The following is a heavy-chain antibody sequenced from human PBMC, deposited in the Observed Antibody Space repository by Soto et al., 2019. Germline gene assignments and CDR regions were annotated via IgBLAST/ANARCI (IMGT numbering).Heavy chain of an antibody. CDR2: IYYSGST. CDR3: ARSLVGATTLGFDY. D-gene: IGHD1-26*01. CDR1: GGSISSYY. Sequence: SETLSLTCTVSGGSISSYYWSWIRQPPGKGLEWIGSIYYSGSTYYNPSLKSRVTISVDTSKNQFSLKLSSVTAADTAVYYCARSLVGATTLGFDYWGQGTLVTVSS. V-gene: IGHV4-59*05. J-gene: IGHJ4*02.